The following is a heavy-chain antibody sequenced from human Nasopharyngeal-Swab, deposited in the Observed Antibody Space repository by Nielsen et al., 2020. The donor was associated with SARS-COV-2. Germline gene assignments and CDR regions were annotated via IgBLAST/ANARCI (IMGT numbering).Heavy chain of an antibody. CDR2: IWYDGSNK. Sequence: LKISCAASGFTFSSYEMNWVRQAPGKGLEWVAVIWYDGSNKYYADSVKGRFTISRDNSKNTLYLQMNSLRAEDTAVYYCAREDGDSSPFDYWGQGTLVTVSS. CDR3: AREDGDSSPFDY. CDR1: GFTFSSYE. V-gene: IGHV3-30*04. D-gene: IGHD4-17*01. J-gene: IGHJ4*02.